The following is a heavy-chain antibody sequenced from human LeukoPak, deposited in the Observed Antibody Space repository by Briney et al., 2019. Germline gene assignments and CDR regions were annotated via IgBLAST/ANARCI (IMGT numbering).Heavy chain of an antibody. CDR2: ISSNSKYT. V-gene: IGHV3-11*05. CDR3: ARDNGNKYYFDY. Sequence: PGGSLRLSCVASGLTFDDYGMSWVRQAPGKGLEWISYISSNSKYTKYADSVKGRFTISRDNAKKSLYLQMNSLRAEDTAVYYCARDNGNKYYFDYWGQGTLVTVSS. J-gene: IGHJ4*02. CDR1: GLTFDDYG. D-gene: IGHD2-8*01.